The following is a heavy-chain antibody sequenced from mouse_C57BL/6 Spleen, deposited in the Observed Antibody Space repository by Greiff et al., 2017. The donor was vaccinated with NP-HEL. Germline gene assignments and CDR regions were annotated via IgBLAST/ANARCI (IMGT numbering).Heavy chain of an antibody. CDR3: ARSPYDGYSSGFAY. D-gene: IGHD2-3*01. Sequence: VQLQESGAELVRPGTSVKVSCKASGYAFTNYLIEWVKQRPGQGLEWIGVINPGSGGTNYNEKFKGKATLTADKSSSTAYMQLSSLTSEDSAVYFCARSPYDGYSSGFAYWGQGTLVTVSA. J-gene: IGHJ3*01. CDR1: GYAFTNYL. V-gene: IGHV1-54*01. CDR2: INPGSGGT.